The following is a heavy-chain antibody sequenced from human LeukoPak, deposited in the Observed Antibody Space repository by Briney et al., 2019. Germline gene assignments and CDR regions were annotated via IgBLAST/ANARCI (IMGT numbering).Heavy chain of an antibody. V-gene: IGHV3-30*18. CDR2: ISYAGSNK. J-gene: IGHJ4*02. D-gene: IGHD5-18*01. Sequence: GRSLRPSCAASGLTFSSYGMHGGRQAPGKGLEWGAVISYAGSNKYYAHSLKGRFTISRDNSKNTLYLQMNSLRAEDTAVYYCAKDGVDDFGYSYGYGYWGQGTLVTVS. CDR3: AKDGVDDFGYSYGYGY. CDR1: GLTFSSYG.